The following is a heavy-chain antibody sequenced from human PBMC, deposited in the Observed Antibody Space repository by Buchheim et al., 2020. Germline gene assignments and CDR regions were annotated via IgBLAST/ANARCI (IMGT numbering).Heavy chain of an antibody. J-gene: IGHJ2*01. CDR2: LSSDGGNE. CDR3: ATGGTFLGGRALSNYFDT. D-gene: IGHD3-9*01. Sequence: QVQLVESGGGVVQPGGSLRLSCTTSGFNFKNYGMHWVRQVPGKGLEWVALLSSDGGNEYYGGSVKGRFIISRDNSKKTLYLQMNNVGAEDTALYHCATGGTFLGGRALSNYFDTWGLGT. V-gene: IGHV3-30*03. CDR1: GFNFKNYG.